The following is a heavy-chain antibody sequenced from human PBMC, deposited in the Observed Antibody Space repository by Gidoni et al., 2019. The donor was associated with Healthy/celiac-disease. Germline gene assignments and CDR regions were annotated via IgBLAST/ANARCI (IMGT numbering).Heavy chain of an antibody. CDR1: CRSILSSY. V-gene: IGHV4-59*01. Sequence: QVQLQESGPGLVTPSETLSPTCPVPCRSILSSYWSWIRQPPGKGLEWIRYIYSRGSTNYNPDLKSRVTISVDTSKNQVSLKLSSVTDADTAVYYCARAGSGRGSYRGYWYFDLWGRGTLVTVSS. J-gene: IGHJ2*01. CDR2: IYSRGST. D-gene: IGHD1-26*01. CDR3: ARAGSGRGSYRGYWYFDL.